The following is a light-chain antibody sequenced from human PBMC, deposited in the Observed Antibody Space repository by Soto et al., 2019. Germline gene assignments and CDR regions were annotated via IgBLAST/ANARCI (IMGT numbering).Light chain of an antibody. CDR1: SSNIGAGYD. CDR2: GNS. J-gene: IGLJ3*02. V-gene: IGLV1-40*01. Sequence: QSVLTQPPSVSGAPGQRVTISCTGTSSNIGAGYDVHWYQQLPATAPKLLIYGNSNRPSGVPDRLSGSKSGAPASLAITGVHAEDEADYYCQSYDRSLSGWVFGGGTKLTVL. CDR3: QSYDRSLSGWV.